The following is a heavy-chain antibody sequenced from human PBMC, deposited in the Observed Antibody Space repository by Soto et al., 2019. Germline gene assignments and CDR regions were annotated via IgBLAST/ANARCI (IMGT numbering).Heavy chain of an antibody. D-gene: IGHD3-10*02. V-gene: IGHV3-23*01. CDR2: ISGSGGST. CDR1: GLTFSSYA. CDR3: AKDQSYIRGVIHNWFDP. Sequence: EVQLLESGGGLIQPGGSLRLSCAASGLTFSSYAMSWVRQAPGKGLEWVSAISGSGGSTYYADSVKGRFTISRDNSRNTLYLHMNSLRAEDTAVYHCAKDQSYIRGVIHNWFDPWGQGTLVTVSS. J-gene: IGHJ5*02.